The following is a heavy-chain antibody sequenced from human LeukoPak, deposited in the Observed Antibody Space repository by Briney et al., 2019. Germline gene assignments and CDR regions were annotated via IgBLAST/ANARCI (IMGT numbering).Heavy chain of an antibody. J-gene: IGHJ4*02. CDR3: VGVYNPAQSSSWR. D-gene: IGHD6-13*01. V-gene: IGHV3-74*03. CDR1: GFTFRSFW. CDR2: INLDGSKT. Sequence: PGGSLRLSCSTSGFTFRSFWMHWVRQAPGKGLEWVSHINLDGSKTTYADSVKGRFTISRDNAKNTVFLQMSSLRADDTGFYYCVGVYNPAQSSSWRWGQGTLVSVSS.